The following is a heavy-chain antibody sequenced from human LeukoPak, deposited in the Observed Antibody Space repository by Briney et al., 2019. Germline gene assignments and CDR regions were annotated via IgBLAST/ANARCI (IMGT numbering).Heavy chain of an antibody. CDR1: GFTFTNYA. Sequence: GGSLRLSCAVSGFTFTNYAMTWVRQAQGKGLEWVSALSDSGDSTYYATSVRGRFTVSRDNSQNTVFLQMNSLRAEDTALYYCAKQTYSGWSSSFDFWGQGILVTVSS. V-gene: IGHV3-23*01. CDR2: LSDSGDST. CDR3: AKQTYSGWSSSFDF. D-gene: IGHD6-19*01. J-gene: IGHJ4*02.